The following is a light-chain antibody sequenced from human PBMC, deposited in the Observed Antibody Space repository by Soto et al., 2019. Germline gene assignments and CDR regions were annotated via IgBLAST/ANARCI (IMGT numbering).Light chain of an antibody. J-gene: IGKJ2*01. V-gene: IGKV2-30*01. CDR2: KVS. CDR3: MQGTPWPPRT. CDR1: QTLVYSDGNAY. Sequence: DVVMTQSPLSLSVTLGQPASISCKSSQTLVYSDGNAYLNWFHQRPGQSPRRLIYKVSRRDSGVPERFRGSGSGTEFNLTTSGVEAEDIGVYNCMQGTPWPPRTFGQGTKLEIK.